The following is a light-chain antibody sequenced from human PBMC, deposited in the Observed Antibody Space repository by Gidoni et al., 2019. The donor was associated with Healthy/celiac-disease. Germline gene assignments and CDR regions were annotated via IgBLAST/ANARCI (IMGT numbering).Light chain of an antibody. CDR1: QSISSY. CDR3: QQSYSTRYT. Sequence: DIQMTQSPSSLSASVGDRVTITCRESQSISSYLNWYQQKPGKAPKLLIYAASSLQSGVPSRFSGSGSGTDFTRTISSLQPEDFATYYCQQSYSTRYTFGPGTKVDIK. CDR2: AAS. J-gene: IGKJ3*01. V-gene: IGKV1-39*01.